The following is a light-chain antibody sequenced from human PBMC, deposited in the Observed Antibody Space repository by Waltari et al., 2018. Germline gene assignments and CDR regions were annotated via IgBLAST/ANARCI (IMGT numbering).Light chain of an antibody. CDR1: KLGDKY. J-gene: IGLJ1*01. CDR2: DNN. Sequence: SYDLTQPPSVSVSPGQTATITCFGDKLGDKYTSWYQQKPGQSPMLVSYDNNKLPPGIPGRFSGSNSRNTATLTISGTQSMDEADYYCQAWDTFIFVFGLGTKVTGL. V-gene: IGLV3-1*01. CDR3: QAWDTFIFV.